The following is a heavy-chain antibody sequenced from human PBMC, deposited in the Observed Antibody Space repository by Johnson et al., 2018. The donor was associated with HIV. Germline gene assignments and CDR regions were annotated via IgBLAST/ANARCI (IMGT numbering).Heavy chain of an antibody. V-gene: IGHV3-30-3*01. CDR1: GFTFSSYA. Sequence: QVQLVESGGGVVQPGGSLRLSCAASGFTFSSYAMHWVRQAPGKGLEWVAVISYDGSNKYYADSVKGRFTISRDNSKNTLYLQMNSLRAEDTAVYYCARVKYDGSGSYGTGGAFDIWGQGTMVTVSS. J-gene: IGHJ3*02. D-gene: IGHD3-10*01. CDR2: ISYDGSNK. CDR3: ARVKYDGSGSYGTGGAFDI.